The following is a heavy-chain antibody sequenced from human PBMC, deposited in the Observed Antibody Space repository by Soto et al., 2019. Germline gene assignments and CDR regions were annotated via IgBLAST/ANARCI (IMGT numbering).Heavy chain of an antibody. CDR2: ISTNGGST. D-gene: IGHD3-22*01. Sequence: GGSLRLSCAASGFTFSSYAMHWVRQAPGKGLEYVSFISTNGGSTDYADSVKGRFTISRDNSKNTVYLQMSSLRVEDTAVYYCVKGEYYYDSSGYYPFDYWGQGTLVTVS. CDR3: VKGEYYYDSSGYYPFDY. J-gene: IGHJ4*02. V-gene: IGHV3-64D*06. CDR1: GFTFSSYA.